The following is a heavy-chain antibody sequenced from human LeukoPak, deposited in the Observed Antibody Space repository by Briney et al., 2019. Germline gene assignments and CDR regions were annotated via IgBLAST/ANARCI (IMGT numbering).Heavy chain of an antibody. CDR1: GFSFSSYW. CDR3: AKGSSSGWYEAFDY. J-gene: IGHJ4*02. CDR2: IKEDGSDK. Sequence: GGSLRLSCAASGFSFSSYWMTWVRQAPGKGLEWVANIKEDGSDKYYVDSVKGRFTVSRDNSKNSLYLQMNSLRTEDTALYYCAKGSSSGWYEAFDYWGQGTLVTVSS. V-gene: IGHV3-7*05. D-gene: IGHD6-19*01.